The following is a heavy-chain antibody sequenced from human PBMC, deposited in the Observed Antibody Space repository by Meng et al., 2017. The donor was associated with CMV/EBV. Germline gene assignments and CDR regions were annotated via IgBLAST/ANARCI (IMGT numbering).Heavy chain of an antibody. V-gene: IGHV1-8*01. D-gene: IGHD2/OR15-2a*01. Sequence: ASVKVSCKASGYTFTSYDINWVRQATGQGLEWMGWMNPNSGNTGYAQKFQGRVTMTRNTSISTAYMELISLRSEDTAVYYCARVSGGAYGMGVWGQGTTVTVSS. CDR1: GYTFTSYD. CDR2: MNPNSGNT. CDR3: ARVSGGAYGMGV. J-gene: IGHJ6*02.